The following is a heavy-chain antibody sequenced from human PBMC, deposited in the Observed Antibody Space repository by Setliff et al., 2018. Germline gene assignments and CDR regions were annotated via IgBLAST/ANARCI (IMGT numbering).Heavy chain of an antibody. J-gene: IGHJ3*02. CDR2: INPNSGGT. CDR1: GYTFTGYY. CDR3: ATLGVGDLRLAFDI. D-gene: IGHD2-15*01. V-gene: IGHV1-2*02. Sequence: GASVKVSCKASGYTFTGYYMHRVRQAPGQGLEWRGWINPNSGGTNYAQKFQGRVTMTRDTSISTAYMELSRLRSDDTAVYYCATLGVGDLRLAFDIWGQGTMVTVSS.